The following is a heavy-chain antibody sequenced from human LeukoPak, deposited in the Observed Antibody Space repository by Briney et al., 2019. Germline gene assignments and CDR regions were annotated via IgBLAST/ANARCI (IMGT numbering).Heavy chain of an antibody. CDR3: ARKTGDLYYFDY. Sequence: SETLSLTCTVSGGSISSYYWSWLRQPPGKGLAWIGYISYSGRTNYNPSLKSRLTISVDTSKNQFSLRLSSVTAADTAVYYCARKTGDLYYFDYWGQGTLVTVPS. D-gene: IGHD7-27*01. CDR2: ISYSGRT. V-gene: IGHV4-59*01. J-gene: IGHJ4*02. CDR1: GGSISSYY.